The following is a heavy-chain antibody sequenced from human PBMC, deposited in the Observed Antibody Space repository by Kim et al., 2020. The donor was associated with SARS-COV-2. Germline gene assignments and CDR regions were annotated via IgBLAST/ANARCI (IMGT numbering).Heavy chain of an antibody. CDR3: TGPMVRGVTLFDY. J-gene: IGHJ4*02. V-gene: IGHV3-15*01. Sequence: YAAPVKGRFTISRDDSKNTLYLQMNSLKTEDTAVYYCTGPMVRGVTLFDYWGQGTLVTVSS. D-gene: IGHD3-10*01.